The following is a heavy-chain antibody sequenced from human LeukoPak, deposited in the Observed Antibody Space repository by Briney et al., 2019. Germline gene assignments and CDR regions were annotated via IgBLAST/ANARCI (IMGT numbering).Heavy chain of an antibody. V-gene: IGHV3-21*01. CDR3: SRGENYYDSSASGDY. J-gene: IGHJ4*02. D-gene: IGHD3-22*01. Sequence: GGSLRLSCAASGFTFSSYSMNWVRHAPGKGLEGVSYISLSSSYIYYADSVKGRFTISRDNAKNSLFLQMNSLRAEDTAVYYCSRGENYYDSSASGDYWGQGTLVTVSS. CDR2: ISLSSSYI. CDR1: GFTFSSYS.